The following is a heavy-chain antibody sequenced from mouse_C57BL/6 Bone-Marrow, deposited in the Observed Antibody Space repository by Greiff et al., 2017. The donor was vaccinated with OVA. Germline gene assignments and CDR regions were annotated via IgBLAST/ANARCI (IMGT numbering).Heavy chain of an antibody. CDR2: FHPYTDDT. CDR1: GYTFTTYP. V-gene: IGHV1-47*01. Sequence: VQLQQSGAELVKPGASVKMSCKASGYTFTTYPIEWMKQNHGKSLEWIGNFHPYTDDTKYNEKFKGKATLTVEKSSSTVYLERSRLTSDDSAVYYCARPGDYDGDWFAYWGQGTLVTVSA. J-gene: IGHJ3*01. D-gene: IGHD2-4*01. CDR3: ARPGDYDGDWFAY.